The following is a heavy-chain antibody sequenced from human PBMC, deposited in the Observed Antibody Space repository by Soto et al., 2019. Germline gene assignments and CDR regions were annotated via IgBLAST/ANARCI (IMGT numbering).Heavy chain of an antibody. CDR1: GGSISSSSYY. Sequence: QLQLQESGPGLVKPSETLSLTCTVSGGSISSSSYYWGWIRQPPGKGLEWIGSIYYSGSTYYNPSLKSRVTISVDTSKNQFSLKLSSVTAADTAVYYCASRGLLGGDQEADWGQGTLVTVSS. J-gene: IGHJ4*02. V-gene: IGHV4-39*01. CDR2: IYYSGST. CDR3: ASRGLLGGDQEAD. D-gene: IGHD2-21*02.